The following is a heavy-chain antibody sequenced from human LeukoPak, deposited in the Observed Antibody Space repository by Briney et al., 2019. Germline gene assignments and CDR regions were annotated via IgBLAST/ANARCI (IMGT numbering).Heavy chain of an antibody. CDR1: GFTFSSYS. CDR3: ARAGVPRRITMIVVPLPPLDY. J-gene: IGHJ4*02. D-gene: IGHD3-22*01. Sequence: PGGSLRLSCAASGFTFSSYSMNWVRQAPGKGLEWVSYISSSSSTIYYADSVKGRFTISRDNAKNSLYLQMNSLRAEDTAVYYCARAGVPRRITMIVVPLPPLDYWGQGTLVTVSS. CDR2: ISSSSSTI. V-gene: IGHV3-48*01.